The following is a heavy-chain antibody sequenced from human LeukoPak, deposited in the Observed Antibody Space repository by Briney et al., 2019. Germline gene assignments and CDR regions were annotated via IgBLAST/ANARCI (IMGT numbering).Heavy chain of an antibody. D-gene: IGHD2-2*01. V-gene: IGHV3-20*04. CDR3: ATHCSSTSCSLATFDI. CDR1: GFTFDDYG. CDR2: INWNGGST. J-gene: IGHJ3*02. Sequence: GGSLRLSCAASGFTFDDYGMSWVRQAPGKGLEWVSGINWNGGSTGYADSVKGRFTISRDNARTSLYLQMNSLRAEDTALYYCATHCSSTSCSLATFDIWGQGTMVTVSS.